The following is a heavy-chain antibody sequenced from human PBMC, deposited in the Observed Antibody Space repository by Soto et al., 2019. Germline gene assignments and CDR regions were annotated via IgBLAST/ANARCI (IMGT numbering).Heavy chain of an antibody. CDR1: GGSISSGDYY. J-gene: IGHJ5*02. CDR2: IYYSGST. Sequence: SETLSLTCTVSGGSISSGDYYWSWIRQPPGKGLEWIGYIYYSGSTYYNPSLKSRVTISVDTSKNQFSLKLSSVTAADTAVYYCARDRGDTRVRGPGAFDPWGQGTLVTVSS. D-gene: IGHD3-10*01. V-gene: IGHV4-30-4*01. CDR3: ARDRGDTRVRGPGAFDP.